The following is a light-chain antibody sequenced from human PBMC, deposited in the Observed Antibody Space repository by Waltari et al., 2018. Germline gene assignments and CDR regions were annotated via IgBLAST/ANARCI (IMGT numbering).Light chain of an antibody. CDR2: GAS. Sequence: EIVLTQSPGTLSLSPGDRAPLSCSASKSVSRALAWYQQRPGQAPRLLIYGASSRATGIPDRFSGSGSGTDFSLTISRLEPEDFAVYYCQNYVRLPATFGQGTKVEIK. J-gene: IGKJ1*01. CDR1: KSVSRA. V-gene: IGKV3-20*01. CDR3: QNYVRLPAT.